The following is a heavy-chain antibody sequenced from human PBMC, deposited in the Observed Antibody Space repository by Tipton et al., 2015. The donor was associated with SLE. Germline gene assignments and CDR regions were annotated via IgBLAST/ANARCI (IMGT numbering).Heavy chain of an antibody. CDR1: GGSISSGSYY. V-gene: IGHV4-61*02. D-gene: IGHD6-13*01. CDR2: IYSSGTT. J-gene: IGHJ4*02. Sequence: TLSLTCTVSGGSISSGSYYWSWIRQSAGKELEWLGRIYSSGTTNYNPSLKSRLTISLDTSKNRFSLTLNSVTAADTAVYYCARGERSSMPDSWGQGSLVTVSS. CDR3: ARGERSSMPDS.